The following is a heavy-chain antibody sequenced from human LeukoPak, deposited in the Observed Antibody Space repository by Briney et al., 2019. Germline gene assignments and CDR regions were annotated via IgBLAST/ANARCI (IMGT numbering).Heavy chain of an antibody. Sequence: GGSLRLSCAASGLTFSSYAMHWVRQAPGKGLEWVAVISYDGSNKYYADSVKGRFTISRDNSKNTLYLQMNSLRAEDTAVYYCAREATGGYYFDYWGQGTLVTVSS. V-gene: IGHV3-30*04. J-gene: IGHJ4*02. D-gene: IGHD3-16*01. CDR3: AREATGGYYFDY. CDR2: ISYDGSNK. CDR1: GLTFSSYA.